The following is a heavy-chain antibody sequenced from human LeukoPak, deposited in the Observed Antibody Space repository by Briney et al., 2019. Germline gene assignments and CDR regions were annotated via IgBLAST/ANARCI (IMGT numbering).Heavy chain of an antibody. CDR1: GYTFTSYG. CDR2: ISAYNGNT. CDR3: AILVGVLTGPDAFDI. J-gene: IGHJ3*02. V-gene: IGHV1-18*01. D-gene: IGHD3-9*01. Sequence: AGVKVSCKASGYTFTSYGISWVRQAPGQGGDGMGWISAYNGNTNYAQKLQGRVTLTTDTSTSTAYMELRSLRSDATAVYYCAILVGVLTGPDAFDIWGQGTMVTVSS.